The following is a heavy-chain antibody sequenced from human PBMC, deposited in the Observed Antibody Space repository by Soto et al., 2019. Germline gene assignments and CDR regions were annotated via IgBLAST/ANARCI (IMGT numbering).Heavy chain of an antibody. J-gene: IGHJ6*02. Sequence: GGSLRLSCAASGFTFSSYAMHWVRQAPGKGLEWVAVISYDGSNKYYADSVKGRFTISRDNSKNTLYLQMNSLRAEDTAVYYCARDGRRYCTNGVCYTSNYYYGMDVWGQGTTVTVSS. CDR2: ISYDGSNK. V-gene: IGHV3-30-3*01. CDR1: GFTFSSYA. D-gene: IGHD2-8*01. CDR3: ARDGRRYCTNGVCYTSNYYYGMDV.